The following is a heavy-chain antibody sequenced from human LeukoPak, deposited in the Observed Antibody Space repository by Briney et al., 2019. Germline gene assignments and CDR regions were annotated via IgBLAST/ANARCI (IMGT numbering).Heavy chain of an antibody. V-gene: IGHV3-7*01. D-gene: IGHD1-26*01. CDR2: IKHDGSEK. Sequence: GGSLRLSCAASGFTFNRYWMNWVRQAPGKGLEWVANIKHDGSEKDYVDSVKGRFTISRDNAKKALFLQMNSLRAEDTAVYYCARDVSYTAYHYYGMDVWGQGTTVTVSS. CDR1: GFTFNRYW. J-gene: IGHJ6*02. CDR3: ARDVSYTAYHYYGMDV.